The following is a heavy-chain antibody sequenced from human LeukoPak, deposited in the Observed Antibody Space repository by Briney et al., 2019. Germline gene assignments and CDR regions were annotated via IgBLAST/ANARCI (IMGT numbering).Heavy chain of an antibody. CDR3: AKWGDYDILTGYYVPNY. Sequence: GTSLRLSCVASGFTFTNYAMSWVRQAPGKGLEWVSAITGSDGSSYYADSVKGRFTISRDNSKNTLYLQVNSLRAEDTAVYYCAKWGDYDILTGYYVPNYWGQGTLVTVSS. CDR1: GFTFTNYA. V-gene: IGHV3-23*01. D-gene: IGHD3-9*01. J-gene: IGHJ4*02. CDR2: ITGSDGSS.